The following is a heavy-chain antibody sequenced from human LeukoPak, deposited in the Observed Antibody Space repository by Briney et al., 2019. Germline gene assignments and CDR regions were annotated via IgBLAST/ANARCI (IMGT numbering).Heavy chain of an antibody. CDR3: VARAGTMIVVVHAFDI. CDR1: GGSFSGYY. Sequence: PSETLSLTCAVYGGSFSGYYWSWIRQPPGKGLEWIGEINHSGSTNYNPSLKSRVTISVDTSKNQFSLKLSSVTAADTAVYYCVARAGTMIVVVHAFDIWGQGTMVTVSS. V-gene: IGHV4-34*01. D-gene: IGHD3-22*01. J-gene: IGHJ3*02. CDR2: INHSGST.